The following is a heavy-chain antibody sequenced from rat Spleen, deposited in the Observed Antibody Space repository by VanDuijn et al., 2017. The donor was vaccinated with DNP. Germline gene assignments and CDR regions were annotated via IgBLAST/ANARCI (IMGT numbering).Heavy chain of an antibody. CDR1: GFTFSNYG. J-gene: IGHJ2*01. CDR3: AREIGGYPY. V-gene: IGHV5S13*01. Sequence: EVQLVESGGGLVQPGRSLKLSCAASGFTFSNYGMAWVRQAPTKGLEWVASIGSGGNHAYYRDSVKGRFTISRDNAKNTQYLQMDSLRSEDTATYYCAREIGGYPYWGQGVMVTVSS. CDR2: IGSGGNHA. D-gene: IGHD1-11*01.